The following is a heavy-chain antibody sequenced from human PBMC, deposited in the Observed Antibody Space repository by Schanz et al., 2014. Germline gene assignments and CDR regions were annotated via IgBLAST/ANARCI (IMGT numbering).Heavy chain of an antibody. V-gene: IGHV3-74*02. CDR2: INGDGSRT. CDR1: TFTFSSDW. CDR3: AKSDAFDI. J-gene: IGHJ3*02. Sequence: EVQLVESGGGLVKPGGSLRLSCAASTFTFSSDWMHWVRQAPGKGLVWVSRINGDGSRTAYADSVKGRFTISRDNAKNTLYLQMNSLRAEDTAVYYCAKSDAFDIWGQGTLVTVSS.